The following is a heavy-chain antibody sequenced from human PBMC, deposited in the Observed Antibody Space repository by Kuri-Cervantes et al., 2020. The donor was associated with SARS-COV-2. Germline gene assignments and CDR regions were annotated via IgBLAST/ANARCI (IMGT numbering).Heavy chain of an antibody. CDR2: IRYDGSNK. V-gene: IGHV3-30*02. CDR3: AKDMYYDSSGFYDVFDI. D-gene: IGHD3-22*01. J-gene: IGHJ3*02. Sequence: GESLKISCAASGFTFSSYGMHWVRQAPGKGLEWVAFIRYDGSNKYYADSVKGRFTISRDNSKNTLYLQMNSLRAEDTAVYYCAKDMYYDSSGFYDVFDIWGQGTMVTVSS. CDR1: GFTFSSYG.